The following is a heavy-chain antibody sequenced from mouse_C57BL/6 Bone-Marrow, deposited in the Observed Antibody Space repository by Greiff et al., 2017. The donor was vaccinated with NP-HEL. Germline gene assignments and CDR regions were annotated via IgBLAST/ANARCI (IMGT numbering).Heavy chain of an antibody. D-gene: IGHD2-1*01. V-gene: IGHV6-3*01. J-gene: IGHJ3*01. CDR3: TDLYYGNLPFAY. CDR2: IRLKSDNYAT. CDR1: GFTFSNYW. Sequence: EVKLMESGGGLVQPGGSMKLSCVASGFTFSNYWMNWVRQSPEKGLEWVAQIRLKSDNYATHYAESVKGRFTISRDDSKSSVYLQMNNLRAEDTGIYYCTDLYYGNLPFAYWGQGTLVTVSA.